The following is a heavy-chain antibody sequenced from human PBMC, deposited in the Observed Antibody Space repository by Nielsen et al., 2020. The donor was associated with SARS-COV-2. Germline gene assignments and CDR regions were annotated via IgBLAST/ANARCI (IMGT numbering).Heavy chain of an antibody. J-gene: IGHJ6*02. CDR3: ARDQSYGGNSLYYYYYGMDV. Sequence: SVKVSCKASGGTFSSYAISWVRQAPGQGLEWMGGIIPIFGTANYAQKFQGRVTITADESTSTAYMELSSLRSEDTAVYYCARDQSYGGNSLYYYYYGMDVWGQGTTVTVSS. D-gene: IGHD4-23*01. CDR2: IIPIFGTA. CDR1: GGTFSSYA. V-gene: IGHV1-69*13.